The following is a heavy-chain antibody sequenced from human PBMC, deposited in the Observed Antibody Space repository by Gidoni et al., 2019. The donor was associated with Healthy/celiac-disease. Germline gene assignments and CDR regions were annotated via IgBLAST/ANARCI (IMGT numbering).Heavy chain of an antibody. CDR1: GYSISSGYS. CDR3: ARVVDRGSYTDY. J-gene: IGHJ4*02. CDR2: IYHSGST. V-gene: IGHV4-38-2*01. D-gene: IGHD1-26*01. Sequence: QVQLQESGPGLVKPSETLSLTCAVSGYSISSGYSWGWIRQPPGKGLEWIGSIYHSGSTYYNPSLKSRVTISVDTSKNQFSLKLSSVTAADTAVYYCARVVDRGSYTDYWGQGTLVTVSS.